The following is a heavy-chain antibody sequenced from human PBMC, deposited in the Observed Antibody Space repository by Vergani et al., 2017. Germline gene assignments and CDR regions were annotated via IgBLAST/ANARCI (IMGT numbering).Heavy chain of an antibody. D-gene: IGHD1-26*01. V-gene: IGHV5-10-1*01. CDR2: IDPSDAYT. CDR1: GYSFTSYW. CDR3: ARPAPYSGLDV. J-gene: IGHJ6*02. Sequence: EVQLVESGGGLVKPGESLRISCKGPGYSFTSYWISWVRQMPGKGLEWMGRIDPSDAYTNSSPSFQGHVTISADKSISTAYLQWSSLKASDTAMYYCARPAPYSGLDVWGQGTTVTVSS.